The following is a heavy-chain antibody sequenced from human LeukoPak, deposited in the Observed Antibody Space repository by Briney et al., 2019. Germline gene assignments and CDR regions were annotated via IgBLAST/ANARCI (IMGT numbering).Heavy chain of an antibody. J-gene: IGHJ5*02. CDR1: GFTFSDYW. Sequence: GGSLRLSCAASGFTFSDYWMTWVRQAPGKGLEWVANIKQDGSEKYYVDSVKGRFTISRDNAKNSLYMQMNSLRAEDTAVYYCAREGPGSGWYPWGQGTLVTVSS. CDR3: AREGPGSGWYP. D-gene: IGHD6-19*01. CDR2: IKQDGSEK. V-gene: IGHV3-7*03.